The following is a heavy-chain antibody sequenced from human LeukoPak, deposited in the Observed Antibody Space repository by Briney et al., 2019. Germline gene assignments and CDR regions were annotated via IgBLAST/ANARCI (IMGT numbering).Heavy chain of an antibody. D-gene: IGHD3-10*01. Sequence: GSSVTVSCKASGGTFSSYAISWVRQAPGQGLEWMGGIIPIFGTANYAQKFQGRVTITTDESTSTAYMELSSLRSEDTAVYYCARDPPRGFGEFDPWGQGTLVTVSS. CDR3: ARDPPRGFGEFDP. J-gene: IGHJ5*02. CDR1: GGTFSSYA. CDR2: IIPIFGTA. V-gene: IGHV1-69*05.